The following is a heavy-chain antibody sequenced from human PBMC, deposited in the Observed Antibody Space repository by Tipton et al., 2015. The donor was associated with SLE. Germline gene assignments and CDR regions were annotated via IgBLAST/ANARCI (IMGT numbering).Heavy chain of an antibody. J-gene: IGHJ6*03. CDR2: ISAYNGNT. CDR3: ARASLGGSLSLPDYMDV. D-gene: IGHD3-16*01. Sequence: QLVQSGAEVKKPGASVKVSCKASGYTFTSYGISWVRQAPGQGLEWMGWISAYNGNTNYAQKLQGRVTMTTDTSTSTAYMELRSLSSGDTAVYYCARASLGGSLSLPDYMDVWGKGTTVTVSS. CDR1: GYTFTSYG. V-gene: IGHV1-18*01.